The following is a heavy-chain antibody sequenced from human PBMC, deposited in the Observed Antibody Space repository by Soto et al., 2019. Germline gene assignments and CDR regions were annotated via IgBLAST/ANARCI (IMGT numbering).Heavy chain of an antibody. CDR3: AKVSGGYSSARNNYYYYYGMDV. CDR1: GFTFSSYA. CDR2: ISGSGGST. Sequence: EVQLLESGGGLVQPGGSLRLSCAASGFTFSSYAMSWVRQAPGKGLEWVSAISGSGGSTYYADSVKGRFTISRDNSKNTLSLQMNSRRAEDTAVYYCAKVSGGYSSARNNYYYYYGMDVWVQGTTVTVSS. D-gene: IGHD6-25*01. J-gene: IGHJ6*02. V-gene: IGHV3-23*01.